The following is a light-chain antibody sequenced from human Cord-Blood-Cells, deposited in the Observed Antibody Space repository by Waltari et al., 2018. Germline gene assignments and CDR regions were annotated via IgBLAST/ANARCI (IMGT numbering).Light chain of an antibody. V-gene: IGKV3-15*01. CDR3: QQYNNWPPWT. J-gene: IGKJ1*01. Sequence: EIVMTQSPATLSVSPGESDTASCRASPSVSSNLAWYQQKPGQAPRLLIYGASTRATGIPARFSGSGSGTEFTLTISSLQSEDFAVYYCQQYNNWPPWTFGQGTKVEIK. CDR1: PSVSSN. CDR2: GAS.